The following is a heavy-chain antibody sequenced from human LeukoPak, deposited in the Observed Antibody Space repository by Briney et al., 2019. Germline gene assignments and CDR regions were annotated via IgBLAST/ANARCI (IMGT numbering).Heavy chain of an antibody. J-gene: IGHJ4*02. CDR2: IYYSGST. CDR3: ARQWNVGRYCSGGSCYFPRSRSQRGPTFDY. V-gene: IGHV4-39*01. D-gene: IGHD2-15*01. CDR1: GGSISSSSYY. Sequence: TPSETLSLTCTVSGGSISSSSYYWGWIRQPPGKGLEWIGSIYYSGSTYYNPSLKSRVTISVDTSKNQFSLKLSSVTAADTAVYYCARQWNVGRYCSGGSCYFPRSRSQRGPTFDYWGQGTLVTVSS.